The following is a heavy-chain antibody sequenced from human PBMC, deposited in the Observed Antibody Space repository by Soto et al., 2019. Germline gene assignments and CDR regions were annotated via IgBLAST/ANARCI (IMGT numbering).Heavy chain of an antibody. CDR1: GGSVSSGSYY. CDR3: ARDNGVLWFGESDYYGMDV. CDR2: IYYSGST. D-gene: IGHD3-10*01. V-gene: IGHV4-61*01. Sequence: SETLSLTCTVSGGSVSSGSYYWSWIRQPPGKGLEWIGYIYYSGSTNYNPSLKSRVTISVDTSKNQFSLKLSSVTAADTAVYYCARDNGVLWFGESDYYGMDVWGQGTTVTVSS. J-gene: IGHJ6*02.